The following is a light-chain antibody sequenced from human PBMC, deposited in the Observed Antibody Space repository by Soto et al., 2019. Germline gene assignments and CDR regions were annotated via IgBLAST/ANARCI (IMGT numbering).Light chain of an antibody. CDR2: ETS. Sequence: DFQMTQSPSSLSASVGDRVTITCRASQSLSSRLTWYQQKPGEAPKLLIYETSNLQSGAPSTFGGSGSDTDSTLTINSLLSEDFATYDDQQSFCPPYTIGQGTKLDIK. V-gene: IGKV1-39*01. J-gene: IGKJ2*01. CDR3: QQSFCPPYT. CDR1: QSLSSR.